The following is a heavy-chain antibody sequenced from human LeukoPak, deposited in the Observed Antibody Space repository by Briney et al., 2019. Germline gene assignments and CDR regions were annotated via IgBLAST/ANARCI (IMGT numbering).Heavy chain of an antibody. CDR1: GFTLSNYD. V-gene: IGHV3-13*01. J-gene: IGHJ4*02. D-gene: IGHD5-18*01. Sequence: GSLRLSCAASGFTLSNYDMHWVRQVIGKGLEWVSGIGTAGDTYYGGSVKGRFSSSRENAKNFLYLQMNSLRAGDTAVYYCARADLRGYSLHYWGQGALVTVSS. CDR2: IGTAGDT. CDR3: ARADLRGYSLHY.